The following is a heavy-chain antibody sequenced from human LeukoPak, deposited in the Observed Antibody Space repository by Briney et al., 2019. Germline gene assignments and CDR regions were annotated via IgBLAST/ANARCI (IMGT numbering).Heavy chain of an antibody. V-gene: IGHV4-59*08. J-gene: IGHJ4*02. D-gene: IGHD4-17*01. CDR3: AGGDDYGDYLPTNFDY. CDR2: IYYTGST. CDR1: GGSISSYY. Sequence: PSETLSLTCTVSGGSISSYYWSWIRQPPGKGLEWIGYIYYTGSTNYKPSLKSRVTISVDTSKNQCSLKLSSVTAADTAVYYCAGGDDYGDYLPTNFDYWGQGTLVTVSS.